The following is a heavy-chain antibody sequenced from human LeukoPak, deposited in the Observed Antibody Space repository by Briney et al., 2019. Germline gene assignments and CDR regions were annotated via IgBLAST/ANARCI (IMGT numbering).Heavy chain of an antibody. CDR1: GFTFSSYA. CDR2: ISYDGSNK. Sequence: PGRSLRLSCAASGFTFSSYAMHWVRQAPGKGREWVAVISYDGSNKYYADSVKGRFTISRDNSKNTLYLQMNSLRAEDTAVYYCARATLTGIQLSPWDYGMDVWGQGTTVTVSS. D-gene: IGHD5-18*01. V-gene: IGHV3-30-3*01. CDR3: ARATLTGIQLSPWDYGMDV. J-gene: IGHJ6*02.